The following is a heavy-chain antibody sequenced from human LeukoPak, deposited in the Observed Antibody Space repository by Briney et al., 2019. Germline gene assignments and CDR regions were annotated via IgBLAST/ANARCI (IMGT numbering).Heavy chain of an antibody. J-gene: IGHJ4*02. D-gene: IGHD4-23*01. Sequence: GASVKVSCKASGGTFSSYAISGVRQAPGQGLEWMGRIIPILGIANYAQKFQGRVTITADKSTSTAYMELSSLRSEDTAVYYCARSTSTVVTLYYYWGQGTLVTVSS. V-gene: IGHV1-69*04. CDR3: ARSTSTVVTLYYY. CDR2: IIPILGIA. CDR1: GGTFSSYA.